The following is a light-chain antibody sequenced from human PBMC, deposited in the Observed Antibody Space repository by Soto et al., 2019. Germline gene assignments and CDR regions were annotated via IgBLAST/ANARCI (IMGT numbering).Light chain of an antibody. CDR1: SSDVGTYNY. V-gene: IGLV2-11*01. Sequence: QSALTQPRSVSGSPGQSVTISCTGTSSDVGTYNYVSWYQQHPGKAPKLMIYDVSKRPSGVPDRFSGSKSGNTASLTISGLQAEDEADYYCCSYAGSYVFGTGTQLTVL. CDR3: CSYAGSYV. J-gene: IGLJ1*01. CDR2: DVS.